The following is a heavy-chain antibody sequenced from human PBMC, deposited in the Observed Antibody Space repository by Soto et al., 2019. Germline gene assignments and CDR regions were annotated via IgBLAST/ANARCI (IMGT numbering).Heavy chain of an antibody. CDR3: ARTLGIAAAAAFDI. CDR1: GGSISSSSYY. J-gene: IGHJ3*02. V-gene: IGHV4-39*01. Sequence: SETLSLTCTVFGGSISSSSYYWGWIRQPPGKGLEWIGSIYYSGSTYYNPSLKSRVTISVDTSKNQFSLKLSSVTAADTAVYYCARTLGIAAAAAFDIWGQGTMVTVSS. CDR2: IYYSGST. D-gene: IGHD6-13*01.